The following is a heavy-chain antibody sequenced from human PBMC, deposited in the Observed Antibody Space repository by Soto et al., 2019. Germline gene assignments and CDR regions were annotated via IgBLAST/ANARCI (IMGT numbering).Heavy chain of an antibody. Sequence: QVQLVQSGAEVKKPGSSVKVSCKASGGTFSTYTINWVRQAPGQGLEWMGGIIPMFGTANYAQKFQGRVKITADESTSKAYMELSSLRSEDTAVYYCARRYCISTSCHYYGMDVWGQGTTVTVSS. CDR1: GGTFSTYT. CDR3: ARRYCISTSCHYYGMDV. D-gene: IGHD2-2*01. V-gene: IGHV1-69*12. CDR2: IIPMFGTA. J-gene: IGHJ6*01.